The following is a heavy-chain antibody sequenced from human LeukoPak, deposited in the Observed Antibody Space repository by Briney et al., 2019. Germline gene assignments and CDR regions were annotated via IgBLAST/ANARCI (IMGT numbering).Heavy chain of an antibody. J-gene: IGHJ5*02. CDR2: INPNSGGT. V-gene: IGHV1-2*02. CDR1: GYTFTGYY. D-gene: IGHD6-19*01. CDR3: ARAVAGTWGDWFDP. Sequence: ASVKVSCKASGYTFTGYYMHWVRQAPGQGLEWMGWINPNSGGTKYAQKFQGRVTMTRETSISTAYMELSRLRSGDTGVYYCARAVAGTWGDWFDPWGQGTLVTVSS.